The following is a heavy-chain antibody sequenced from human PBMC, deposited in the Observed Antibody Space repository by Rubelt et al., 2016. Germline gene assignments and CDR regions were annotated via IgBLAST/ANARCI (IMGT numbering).Heavy chain of an antibody. CDR2: ISGHGGST. Sequence: EVRLVESGGGLVQPGGSLRLSCAASGFSFSTYSMNWVRQAPGKGLDWVSSISGHGGSTYYADSVKGRFTTSRDNSKNTLFLERNSLRPEDTAGYYCAKDYVVWGQGTLVTVSS. V-gene: IGHV3-23*04. CDR3: AKDYVV. J-gene: IGHJ4*02. D-gene: IGHD3-10*02. CDR1: GFSFSTYS.